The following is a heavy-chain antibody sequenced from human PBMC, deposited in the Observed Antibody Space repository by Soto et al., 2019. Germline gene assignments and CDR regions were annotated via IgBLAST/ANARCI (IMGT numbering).Heavy chain of an antibody. V-gene: IGHV1-46*01. Sequence: QVQLEQSGAEVKKPGASVKVSCKASGYTFTNHYVHWVRQAPGHGPEWMGTINPSGGKTDYAQKFKGRITLTRDTPTSTVYMELKSLRSEDTAIYYCARDEYHYGSGSSYSTLDDWGQGTLVTVSS. CDR3: ARDEYHYGSGSSYSTLDD. CDR1: GYTFTNHY. J-gene: IGHJ4*02. D-gene: IGHD3-10*01. CDR2: INPSGGKT.